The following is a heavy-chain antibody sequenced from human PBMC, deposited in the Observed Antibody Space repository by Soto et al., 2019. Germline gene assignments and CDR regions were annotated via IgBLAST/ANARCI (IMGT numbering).Heavy chain of an antibody. CDR2: FYYTGSA. J-gene: IGHJ6*02. CDR1: GGSISSYY. CDR3: ARELLRGPRDDYFGMDV. D-gene: IGHD3-10*01. Sequence: PSETLSLTCTVSGGSISSYYWTWIRQPPGKGLEWIASFYYTGSADYNPSLKSRITGSVASSRTQFSLRLRSVTAADSAVYYCARELLRGPRDDYFGMDVWGQGATVTVSS. V-gene: IGHV4-59*01.